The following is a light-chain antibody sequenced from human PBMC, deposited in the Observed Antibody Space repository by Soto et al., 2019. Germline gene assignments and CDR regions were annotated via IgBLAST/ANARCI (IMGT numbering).Light chain of an antibody. CDR1: QSISTY. V-gene: IGKV1-5*01. J-gene: IGKJ1*01. CDR2: DAS. CDR3: QQYNSYSGT. Sequence: IQMPQSPSSLPASLGDRFTITCPASQSISTYVNWYQQKAGKAPKLLIYDASSLESGVPSRFSGSGSGTEFTLTISSLQPDDFATYYCQQYNSYSGTFGQGTKVDIK.